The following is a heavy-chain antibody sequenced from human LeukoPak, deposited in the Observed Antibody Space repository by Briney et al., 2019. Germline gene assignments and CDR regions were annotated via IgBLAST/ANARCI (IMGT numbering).Heavy chain of an antibody. D-gene: IGHD6-13*01. J-gene: IGHJ4*02. CDR2: IIPILGIA. CDR3: ARTSGYPDPGFDY. V-gene: IGHV1-69*04. Sequence: SVKVSCMASGGTFSSYAISWVRQAPGQGLEWMGRIIPILGIANYAQKFQGRVTITADKSTSTAYMELSSLRSEDTAVYYCARTSGYPDPGFDYWGQGTLVTVSS. CDR1: GGTFSSYA.